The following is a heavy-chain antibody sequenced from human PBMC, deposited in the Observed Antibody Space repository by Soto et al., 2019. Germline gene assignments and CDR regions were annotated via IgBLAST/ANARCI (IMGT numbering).Heavy chain of an antibody. J-gene: IGHJ3*02. Sequence: EVQLLESGGGLVQPGGSLRLSCAASGFTFSSYAMSWVRQAPGKGLEWVSAISGSGGSTYYADSVKGRFTISRDNSKNTLYLQMNSLRAEDTAVYYCAKSVGYYYDSSAYGGADAFDIWGQGTMVTVSS. CDR3: AKSVGYYYDSSAYGGADAFDI. V-gene: IGHV3-23*01. CDR2: ISGSGGST. CDR1: GFTFSSYA. D-gene: IGHD3-22*01.